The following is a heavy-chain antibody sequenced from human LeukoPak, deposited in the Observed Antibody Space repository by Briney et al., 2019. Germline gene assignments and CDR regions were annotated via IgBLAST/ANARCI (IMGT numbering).Heavy chain of an antibody. V-gene: IGHV3-11*01. CDR1: GFTFSDYY. CDR2: ISSSGSTI. J-gene: IGHJ4*02. D-gene: IGHD6-19*01. Sequence: GGSLRLSCAASGFTFSDYYVSWIRQAPGKGLEWVSYISSSGSTIYYADSVKGRFTISRDNSKNTMSLQMNSLRAEDTALYYCARGKGIAVSSFDSWGQGTLVTVSS. CDR3: ARGKGIAVSSFDS.